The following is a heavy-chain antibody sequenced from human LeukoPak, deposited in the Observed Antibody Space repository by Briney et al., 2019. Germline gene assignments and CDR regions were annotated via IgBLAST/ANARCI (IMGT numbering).Heavy chain of an antibody. CDR1: GYTFTSYA. D-gene: IGHD2-2*02. CDR3: ARDGCSTSCYTDWFDP. V-gene: IGHV1-3*01. CDR2: INAGNGNT. Sequence: ASVKVSCKASGYTFTSYAMHWVRQAPGQRLEWMGWINAGNGNTKYSQKFQGRVTITRDTSASTAYMELSSLRSEDTAVYYCARDGCSTSCYTDWFDPWGQGTLVTVPS. J-gene: IGHJ5*02.